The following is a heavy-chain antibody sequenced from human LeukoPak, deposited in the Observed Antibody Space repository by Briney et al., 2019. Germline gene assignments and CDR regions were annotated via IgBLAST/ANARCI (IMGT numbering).Heavy chain of an antibody. CDR3: ARGGGVTQWLVHGTFDY. V-gene: IGHV4-59*01. D-gene: IGHD6-19*01. CDR2: IYYSGST. CDR1: GGFLSSYY. J-gene: IGHJ4*02. Sequence: PSETLSLTCTVSGGFLSSYYLSWIRQPPGKGLEWIAYIYYSGSTNYNPSLKSRVTISVDTSKNQFSLKLSSVTAADTAVYYCARGGGVTQWLVHGTFDYWGQGTLVTVSS.